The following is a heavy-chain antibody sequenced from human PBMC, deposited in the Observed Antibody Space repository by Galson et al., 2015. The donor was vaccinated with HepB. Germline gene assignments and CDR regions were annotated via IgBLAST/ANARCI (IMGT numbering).Heavy chain of an antibody. CDR2: ISSSSSYT. V-gene: IGHV3-11*06. J-gene: IGHJ4*02. Sequence: SLRLSCAASGFTFSDYYMSWIRQAPGKGLEWVSYISSSSSYTNYADSVKGRFTISRDNAKNSLYLQMNSLRAEDTAVYYCARVKYYYDSSGYYLLDYWGQGTLVTVSS. D-gene: IGHD3-22*01. CDR1: GFTFSDYY. CDR3: ARVKYYYDSSGYYLLDY.